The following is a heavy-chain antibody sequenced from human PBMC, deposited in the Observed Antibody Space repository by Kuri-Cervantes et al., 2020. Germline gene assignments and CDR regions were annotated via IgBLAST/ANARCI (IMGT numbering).Heavy chain of an antibody. J-gene: IGHJ6*02. V-gene: IGHV7-4-1*02. Sequence: ASVKVSCKASGYTFTSYAMHWVRQAPGQGLEWMGWINTNTGNPTYAQGFTGRFVFSLDTSVSTAYLQISGLKAEDTAVYYCARGATNYGSGSYDYYYGMDVWGQGTTVTVSS. CDR1: GYTFTSYA. CDR2: INTNTGNP. CDR3: ARGATNYGSGSYDYYYGMDV. D-gene: IGHD3-10*01.